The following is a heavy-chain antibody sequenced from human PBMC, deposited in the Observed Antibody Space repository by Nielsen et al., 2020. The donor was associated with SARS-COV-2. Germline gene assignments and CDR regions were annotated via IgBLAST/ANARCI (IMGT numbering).Heavy chain of an antibody. V-gene: IGHV3-7*01. CDR1: GFTFSSYW. D-gene: IGHD3-10*01. CDR2: IKQDGSEK. Sequence: GESLKISCAASGFTFSSYWMSWVRQAPGKGLEWVANIKQDGSEKYYVDSVKGRFTISRDNAKNSLYLQMNSLRAEDTAVYYCARVHSGYYYYYYYMDVWGKGTTVTVSS. J-gene: IGHJ6*03. CDR3: ARVHSGYYYYYYYMDV.